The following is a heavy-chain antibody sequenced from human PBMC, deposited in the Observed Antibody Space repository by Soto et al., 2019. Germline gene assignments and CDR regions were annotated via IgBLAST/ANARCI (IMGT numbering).Heavy chain of an antibody. J-gene: IGHJ6*02. Sequence: GESLKISCKGSGYSFTSYWIGWVRQMPGKGLEWMGIIYPGDSDTRYSPSFQGQVTISADKSISTAYLQWSSLKASDTAMYYCVRAAMTTVVTPYYYYGMDVWGQGTTVTVSS. CDR3: VRAAMTTVVTPYYYYGMDV. CDR1: GYSFTSYW. CDR2: IYPGDSDT. V-gene: IGHV5-51*01. D-gene: IGHD4-17*01.